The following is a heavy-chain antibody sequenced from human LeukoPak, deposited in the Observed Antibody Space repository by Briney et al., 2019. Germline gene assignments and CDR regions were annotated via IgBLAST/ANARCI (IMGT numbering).Heavy chain of an antibody. CDR1: GGSVSSGSYY. V-gene: IGHV4-61*01. Sequence: SETLSLTCTVSGGSVSSGSYYWSCIRQPPGKGLEWIGYIYYSGSTNYNPSLKSRVTMSVDRSKNQFSLKLSSVTAADTAVYYCARGQGARYYYYYGMDVWGQGTTVTVSS. CDR3: ARGQGARYYYYYGMDV. CDR2: IYYSGST. D-gene: IGHD3-16*01. J-gene: IGHJ6*02.